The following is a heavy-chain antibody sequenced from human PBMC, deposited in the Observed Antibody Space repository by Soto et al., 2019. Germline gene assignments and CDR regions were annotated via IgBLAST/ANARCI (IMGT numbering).Heavy chain of an antibody. J-gene: IGHJ4*02. Sequence: PSETLSLTSTVSGDSISDYYWSWIRQPPGKGLEWIGYIYHSGSTYYNPSLKSRVTISLDASKIQFSLKLNSVTAADTAVYYCARASRNYFAYWGQGTLVTVSS. CDR2: IYHSGST. V-gene: IGHV4-59*01. CDR1: GDSISDYY. CDR3: ARASRNYFAY.